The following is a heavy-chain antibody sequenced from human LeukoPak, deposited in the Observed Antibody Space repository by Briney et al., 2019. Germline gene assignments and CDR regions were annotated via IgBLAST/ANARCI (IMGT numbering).Heavy chain of an antibody. CDR1: GYRFTSYW. D-gene: IGHD3-10*01. CDR3: ASSGTALPRGDYYGMDV. CDR2: VYPGDSDT. J-gene: IGHJ6*02. Sequence: GESLKISCKGSGYRFTSYWIGWVRRMPGKGLEWMGIVYPGDSDTRYSPSFQGQVTISADKSISTAYLQWSSLKASDTAMYYCASSGTALPRGDYYGMDVWGQGTTVTVSS. V-gene: IGHV5-51*01.